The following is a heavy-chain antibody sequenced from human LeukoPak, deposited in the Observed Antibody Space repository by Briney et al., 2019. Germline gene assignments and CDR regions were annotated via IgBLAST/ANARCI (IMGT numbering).Heavy chain of an antibody. CDR1: GFTFSSYS. D-gene: IGHD3-3*01. Sequence: PGGSLRLSCAASGFTFSSYSMNWVRQAPGKGLEWVSSISSSSSYIYYADSVKGRFTISRDNAKNSLYLQMNSLRAEDTAVYYCARGQPPKIKYDFWSGYPTPFDYWGQGTLVTVSS. CDR2: ISSSSSYI. CDR3: ARGQPPKIKYDFWSGYPTPFDY. V-gene: IGHV3-21*01. J-gene: IGHJ4*02.